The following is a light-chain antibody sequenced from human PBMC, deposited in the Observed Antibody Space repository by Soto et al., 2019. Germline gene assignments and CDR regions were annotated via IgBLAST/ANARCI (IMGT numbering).Light chain of an antibody. CDR2: KAS. CDR3: QQYDGYSNS. Sequence: DIQMTQSPSTLSASVGDRVKITCRASQNISVWLAWYQQKPGTGPNLLIYKASSLESGVPSRFSGSGSGTEFTLTLSSLQPDDFATYYCQQYDGYSNSFGQGTKLEIK. CDR1: QNISVW. V-gene: IGKV1-5*03. J-gene: IGKJ2*01.